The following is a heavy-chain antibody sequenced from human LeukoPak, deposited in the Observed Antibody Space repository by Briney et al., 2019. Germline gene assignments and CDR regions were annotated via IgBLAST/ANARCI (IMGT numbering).Heavy chain of an antibody. V-gene: IGHV3-30*03. CDR2: ISYDGKKR. CDR1: GFAFSSYS. D-gene: IGHD2-15*01. Sequence: GGSLRLSCAASGFAFSSYSMHWVRQAPGKGLEWVAVISYDGKKRFYADSVKGRFTISRDNSKNTVDLQMNSLRAEDMAVYYCARDLGYCSGGSCYRYYFDNWGQGTLVTVSS. CDR3: ARDLGYCSGGSCYRYYFDN. J-gene: IGHJ4*02.